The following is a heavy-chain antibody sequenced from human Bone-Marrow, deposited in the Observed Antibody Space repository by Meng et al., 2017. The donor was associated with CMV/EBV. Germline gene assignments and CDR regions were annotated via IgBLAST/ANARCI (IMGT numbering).Heavy chain of an antibody. D-gene: IGHD3-10*01. V-gene: IGHV4-31*02. Sequence: SSGDSDWSWIRQHPGTGLEWIGYIYYSGSTYYTPSLKNRVTISVATSKNQFSLKLSSVTAADTAVYYCARFGVTMVRGVIKGPFDPWGQGTLVTVSS. CDR2: IYYSGST. CDR3: ARFGVTMVRGVIKGPFDP. CDR1: SSGDSD. J-gene: IGHJ5*02.